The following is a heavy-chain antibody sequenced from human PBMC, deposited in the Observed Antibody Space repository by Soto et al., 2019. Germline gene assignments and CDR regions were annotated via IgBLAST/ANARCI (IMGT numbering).Heavy chain of an antibody. J-gene: IGHJ6*02. V-gene: IGHV3-7*01. Sequence: GGSLRLSCAASGFTFSSYWMSWVRQAPGKGLEWVANIKQDGSEKYYVDSVKGRFTISRDNAKNSLYLQMNSLRAEDTAVYYCARELGYYYDSSGLYYYYGMDVWGQGTTVTVSS. CDR1: GFTFSSYW. D-gene: IGHD3-22*01. CDR2: IKQDGSEK. CDR3: ARELGYYYDSSGLYYYYGMDV.